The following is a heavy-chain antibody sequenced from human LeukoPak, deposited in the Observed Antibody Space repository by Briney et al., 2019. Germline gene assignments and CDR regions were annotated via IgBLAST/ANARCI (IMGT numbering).Heavy chain of an antibody. V-gene: IGHV3-74*01. CDR2: INSDGSST. CDR1: GFTFDDYG. CDR3: ARGRGYYYYYMDV. Sequence: GGSLRLSCAASGFTFDDYGMSWVRQAPGKGLVWVSRINSDGSSTSYADSVKGRFTISRDNAKNTLYLQMNSLRAEDTAVYYCARGRGYYYYYMDVWGKGTTVTVSS. J-gene: IGHJ6*03.